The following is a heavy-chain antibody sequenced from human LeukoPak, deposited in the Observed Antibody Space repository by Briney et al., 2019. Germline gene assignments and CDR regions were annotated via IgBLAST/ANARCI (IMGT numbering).Heavy chain of an antibody. J-gene: IGHJ3*02. CDR2: IYEGGDI. CDR3: ARDPSGTGTGFDI. D-gene: IGHD3/OR15-3a*01. V-gene: IGHV3-66*01. Sequence: PGGSLRLSCAALGFTVSRTYMRWVRQAPGKGLEWVSVIYEGGDIYYADSVRGRFAISRDNSKNTVYLQMNGLSGEDTAVYYCARDPSGTGTGFDIWGQGTMVTVSS. CDR1: GFTVSRTY.